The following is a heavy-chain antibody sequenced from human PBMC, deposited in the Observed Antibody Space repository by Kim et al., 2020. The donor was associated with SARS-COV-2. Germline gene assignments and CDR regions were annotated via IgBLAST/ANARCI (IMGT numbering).Heavy chain of an antibody. V-gene: IGHV5-51*01. CDR1: GYSFTSYW. D-gene: IGHD3-10*01. CDR2: IYPGDSDT. Sequence: GESLKISCKGSGYSFTSYWIGWVRQMPGKGLEWMGIIYPGDSDTRYSPSFQGQVTISADKSISTAYLQWSSLKASDTAMYYCARRDYYGSGSYYNGAFDIWGQGTMVTVSS. CDR3: ARRDYYGSGSYYNGAFDI. J-gene: IGHJ3*02.